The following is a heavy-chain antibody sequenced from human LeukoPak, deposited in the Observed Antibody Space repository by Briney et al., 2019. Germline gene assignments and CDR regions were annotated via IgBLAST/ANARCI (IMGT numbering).Heavy chain of an antibody. Sequence: ASVKVSCKASGYTFTSYGISWVRQAPGQGLEWMGWISAYNGNTNYAQKVKGRVTMTTDTSTSTAYMELRSLRSDDTAVYYCARLSGQGPDSPWELDRWGQGTLVTVSS. J-gene: IGHJ4*02. CDR1: GYTFTSYG. CDR3: ARLSGQGPDSPWELDR. V-gene: IGHV1-18*01. D-gene: IGHD1-26*01. CDR2: ISAYNGNT.